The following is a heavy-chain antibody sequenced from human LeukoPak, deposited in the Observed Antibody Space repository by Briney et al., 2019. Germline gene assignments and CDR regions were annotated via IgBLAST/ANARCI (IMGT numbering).Heavy chain of an antibody. CDR1: GYTFTGYY. CDR2: INPNSGGT. CDR3: ARESPYCSITSCFQFDY. Sequence: ASVKVSCKASGYTFTGYYMHWVRQAPGQGLEWMGWINPNSGGTNYAQKFQGRVTMTRDTSISTAYMELSRLRSDDTAVYYCARESPYCSITSCFQFDYWGQGTLVTVSS. D-gene: IGHD2-2*01. J-gene: IGHJ4*02. V-gene: IGHV1-2*02.